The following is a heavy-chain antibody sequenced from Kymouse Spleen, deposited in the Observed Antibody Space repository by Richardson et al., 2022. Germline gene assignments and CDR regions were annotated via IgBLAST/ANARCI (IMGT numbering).Heavy chain of an antibody. D-gene: IGHD3-10*01. J-gene: IGHJ6*02. CDR1: GDSVSSNSAA. Sequence: QVQLQQSGPGLVKPSQTLSLTCAISGDSVSSNSAAWNWIRQSPSRGLEWLGRTYYRSKWYNDYAVSVKSRITINPDTSKNQFSLQLNSVTPEDTAVYYCARGRFTMVRGVIIDYYYYGMDVWGQGTTVTVSS. CDR2: TYYRSKWYN. V-gene: IGHV6-1*01. CDR3: ARGRFTMVRGVIIDYYYYGMDV.